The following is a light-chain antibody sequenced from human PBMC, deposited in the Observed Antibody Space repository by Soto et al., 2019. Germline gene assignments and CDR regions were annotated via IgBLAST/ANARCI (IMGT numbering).Light chain of an antibody. Sequence: IVSPLSSASLSWSPGERATLSCRASQSVSGNYLAWYQQKVGQAHRLLIYGAYRRAIGIPDRFSGSGSGTDFTLTISRLGPDEFAVYYCNQYGGLIRTVGQGTKVDI. J-gene: IGKJ1*01. V-gene: IGKV3-20*01. CDR3: NQYGGLIRT. CDR2: GAY. CDR1: QSVSGNY.